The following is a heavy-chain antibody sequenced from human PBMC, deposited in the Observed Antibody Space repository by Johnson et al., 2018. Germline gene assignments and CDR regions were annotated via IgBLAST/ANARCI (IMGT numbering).Heavy chain of an antibody. CDR2: ISYDGSNK. CDR3: ARDPDYYDSNYAFDI. V-gene: IGHV3-30*03. CDR1: GFTFSSYG. J-gene: IGHJ3*02. D-gene: IGHD3-22*01. Sequence: QVQLVESGGGVVQPGRSLRLSCAASGFTFSSYGMHWVRQAPGKGLEWVAVISYDGSNKYYADSVKGRFTISRDNSKNTLYLQMNSLRAEDTAVYYCARDPDYYDSNYAFDIWGQGTMVTVSS.